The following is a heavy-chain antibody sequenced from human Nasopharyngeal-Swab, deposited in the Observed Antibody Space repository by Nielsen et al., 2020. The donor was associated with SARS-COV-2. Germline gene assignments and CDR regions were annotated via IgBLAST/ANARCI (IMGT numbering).Heavy chain of an antibody. Sequence: SLKISCAASGFTFSSYGMHWVRQAPGKGLEWVAVISYDGSNKYYADSVKGRFTISRDNSKNTLYLQMNSLRAEDTAVYYCAKGEGGIAPRDYYYYMDVWGKGTTVTVSS. CDR2: ISYDGSNK. V-gene: IGHV3-30*18. D-gene: IGHD1-26*01. CDR3: AKGEGGIAPRDYYYYMDV. J-gene: IGHJ6*03. CDR1: GFTFSSYG.